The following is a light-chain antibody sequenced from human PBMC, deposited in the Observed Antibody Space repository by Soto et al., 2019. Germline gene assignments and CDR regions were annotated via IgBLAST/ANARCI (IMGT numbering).Light chain of an antibody. CDR2: DTF. CDR1: RTVNSQ. CDR3: QQRWDWPLT. V-gene: IGKV3-11*01. J-gene: IGKJ4*01. Sequence: EIVLTQSPASVSLSPGGRATLSCRASRTVNSQLAWYQQKPGQAPRLLIYDTFNRAAGIPAGFSGSETGTDFTLTINNLEPGDSAVYYCQQRWDWPLTFGGGT.